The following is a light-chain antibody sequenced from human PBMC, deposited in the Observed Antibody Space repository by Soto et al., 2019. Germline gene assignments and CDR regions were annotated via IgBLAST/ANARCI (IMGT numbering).Light chain of an antibody. Sequence: QSVLTQPPSASGTPGQRVTISCSGSSSNIGSNTVNEYQQLPGTAPKLLIYNNNQRPSGVPDRFSGSKSGTSASLAISGLQFEDEADYYCAAWDDSLNGLVFGTGTKLTVL. CDR3: AAWDDSLNGLV. J-gene: IGLJ1*01. CDR1: SSNIGSNT. CDR2: NNN. V-gene: IGLV1-44*01.